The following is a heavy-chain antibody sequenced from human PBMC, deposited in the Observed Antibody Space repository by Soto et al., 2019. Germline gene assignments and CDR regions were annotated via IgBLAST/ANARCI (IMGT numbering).Heavy chain of an antibody. CDR1: GFSLSTSGVG. Sequence: QITLKESGPTLVKPTQTLTLTCTFSGFSLSTSGVGVGWIRQPPGKALEWLALIYWDDDKRYSPSLKSRLTITKDTSKNQLVLTMTNMDPVDTATYYCAHSPYCTNGVCYNSPVYYFDYWGQGTLVTVSS. CDR2: IYWDDDK. D-gene: IGHD2-8*01. CDR3: AHSPYCTNGVCYNSPVYYFDY. V-gene: IGHV2-5*02. J-gene: IGHJ4*02.